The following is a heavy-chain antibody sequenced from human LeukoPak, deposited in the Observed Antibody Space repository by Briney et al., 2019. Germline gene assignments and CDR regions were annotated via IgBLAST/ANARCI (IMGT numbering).Heavy chain of an antibody. J-gene: IGHJ5*02. V-gene: IGHV1-69*13. CDR3: ARERLYYDFWSGSPRAWFDP. Sequence: SVKVSCRASGGTFSSYAISWVRQAPGQGLEWMGGIIPIFGTANYAQKFQGRVTITADESTSTAYMELSSLRSEDTAVYYCARERLYYDFWSGSPRAWFDPWGQGTLVTVSS. D-gene: IGHD3-3*01. CDR1: GGTFSSYA. CDR2: IIPIFGTA.